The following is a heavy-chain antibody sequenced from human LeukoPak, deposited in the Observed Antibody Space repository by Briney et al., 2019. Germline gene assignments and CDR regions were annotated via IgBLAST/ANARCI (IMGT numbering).Heavy chain of an antibody. CDR3: ARDERITMVRGVIIDYGMDV. D-gene: IGHD3-10*01. CDR1: GYTFTSYG. V-gene: IGHV1-18*01. Sequence: ASVKVSCKASGYTFTSYGISWVRQAPGRGLEWMGWISAYNGNTNYAQKLQGRVTMTTDTSTSTAYMELRSLRSDDTAVYYCARDERITMVRGVIIDYGMDVWGQGTTVTVSS. CDR2: ISAYNGNT. J-gene: IGHJ6*02.